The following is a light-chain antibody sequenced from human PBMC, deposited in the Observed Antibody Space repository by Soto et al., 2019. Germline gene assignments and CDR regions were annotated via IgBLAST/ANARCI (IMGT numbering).Light chain of an antibody. CDR1: ETIDTY. CDR3: QQDYNFPRT. CDR2: FAS. J-gene: IGKJ1*01. Sequence: DIQMTQSPSSLSASVGDRVTITCRASETIDTYLNWYQQKPGKAPRLPIYFASSLQSGVPVRFSGSGSGTEFTLTISSLQREDFATYFCQQDYNFPRTFGLGTKLEIK. V-gene: IGKV1-39*01.